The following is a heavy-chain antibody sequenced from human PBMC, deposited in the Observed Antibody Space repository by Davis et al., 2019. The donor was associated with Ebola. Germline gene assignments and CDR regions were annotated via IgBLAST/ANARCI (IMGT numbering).Heavy chain of an antibody. J-gene: IGHJ3*02. V-gene: IGHV1-2*02. CDR2: INPNSGGT. D-gene: IGHD6-13*01. CDR1: GYTFTGYY. Sequence: ASVKVSCKASGYTFTGYYMHWVRQAPGQGLEWMGWINPNSGGTNYAQKFQGRVTMHRDTSISTAYMELSRLRSDDTAVYYCARDFGIAAALDAVDIWGQGTMVTVSS. CDR3: ARDFGIAAALDAVDI.